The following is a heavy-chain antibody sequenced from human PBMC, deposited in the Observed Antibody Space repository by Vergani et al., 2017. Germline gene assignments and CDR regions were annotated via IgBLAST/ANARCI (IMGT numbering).Heavy chain of an antibody. V-gene: IGHV3-23*01. CDR2: IKNNGEST. CDR3: GRGSDNYN. J-gene: IGHJ4*02. CDR1: GFTFSSHA. D-gene: IGHD5-24*01. Sequence: EVQLLQSEGAVVQPGGSLRLSCVASGFTFSSHAMSWVRQGHGQGLEWVSSIKNNGESTHYADSVKGRFTISRDNSKNTLYLQMNSLRVEDTAVYYCGRGSDNYNWGQGTLVTVSS.